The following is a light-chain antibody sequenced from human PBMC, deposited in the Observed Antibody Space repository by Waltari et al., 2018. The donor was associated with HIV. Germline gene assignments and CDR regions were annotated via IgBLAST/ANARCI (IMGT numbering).Light chain of an antibody. CDR2: DTS. V-gene: IGKV3-11*01. Sequence: ERATLTCRASQSVSNYLAWYQQRPGQAPSLLIYDTSTRATGIPARFSGSGSGTDFTLVISSLEPEDFAVYYCQQRSNWPPWTFGQGTKVEI. CDR3: QQRSNWPPWT. CDR1: QSVSNY. J-gene: IGKJ1*01.